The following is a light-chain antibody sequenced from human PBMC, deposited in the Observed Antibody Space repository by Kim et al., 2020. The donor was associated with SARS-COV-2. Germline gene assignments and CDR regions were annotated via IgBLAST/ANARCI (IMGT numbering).Light chain of an antibody. CDR1: PSLLHRNGYNY. J-gene: IGKJ5*01. CDR3: MQTLQTPIT. Sequence: QASIQHRSRPSLLHRNGYNYLDVYVQKTGQSPQLLSYLGSTRASGVPDRFSGSGSGTDFTRKISRVEAEDVGIYYCMQTLQTPITFGQGTRLEIK. V-gene: IGKV2-28*01. CDR2: LGS.